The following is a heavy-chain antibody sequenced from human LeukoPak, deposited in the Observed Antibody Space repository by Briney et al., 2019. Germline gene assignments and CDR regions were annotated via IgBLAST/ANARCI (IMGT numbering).Heavy chain of an antibody. CDR3: ARKWSSSWSSFDY. J-gene: IGHJ4*02. D-gene: IGHD6-13*01. V-gene: IGHV3-21*04. CDR2: ISSSSSYI. CDR1: GFTFSSYS. Sequence: PGGSLRLSCAASGFTFSSYSMNWVRQAPGKGLEWVSSISSSSSYIYYADAVKGRLTVSRDNAQNSLYLQMNSLRAEDTAIYYCARKWSSSWSSFDYWGQGTLVTVSS.